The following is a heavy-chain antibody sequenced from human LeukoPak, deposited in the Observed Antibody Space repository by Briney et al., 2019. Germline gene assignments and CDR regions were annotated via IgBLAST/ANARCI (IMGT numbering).Heavy chain of an antibody. D-gene: IGHD2-2*01. CDR2: INHSGST. CDR3: ARGIVVVPAAMGRYYYYGMDV. CDR1: GGSFSGYY. V-gene: IGHV4-34*01. J-gene: IGHJ6*02. Sequence: SETLSLTCAVYGGSFSGYYWSWIRQPPGKGLEWIGEINHSGSTNYNPSLKSRVTISVDTSKNQFSLKLSSVTAVDTAVYYCARGIVVVPAAMGRYYYYGMDVWGQGTTVTVSS.